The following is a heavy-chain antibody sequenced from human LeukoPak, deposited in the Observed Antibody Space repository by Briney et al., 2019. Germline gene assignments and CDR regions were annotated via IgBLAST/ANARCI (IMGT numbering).Heavy chain of an antibody. D-gene: IGHD2-2*01. V-gene: IGHV3-74*01. CDR3: ARGVGYCSSTSCYWWFDP. Sequence: GGSLRLSCAASGFTFSGYWMHWVHQAPGKGLVWVSRINSDGSSTSYADSVKGRFTISRDNAKNTLYLQMNSLRAEDTAVYYCARGVGYCSSTSCYWWFDPWGQGTLVTVSS. CDR1: GFTFSGYW. J-gene: IGHJ5*02. CDR2: INSDGSST.